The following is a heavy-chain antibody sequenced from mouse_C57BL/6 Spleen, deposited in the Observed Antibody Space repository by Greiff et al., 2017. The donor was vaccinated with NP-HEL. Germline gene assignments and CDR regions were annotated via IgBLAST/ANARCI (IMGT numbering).Heavy chain of an antibody. CDR2: IYPGGGYT. D-gene: IGHD2-1*01. CDR3: AREGNYTPCAMDY. J-gene: IGHJ4*01. Sequence: VQLQQSGAELVRPGTSVKMSCKASGYTFTNYWIGWAKQRPGHGLEWIGDIYPGGGYTNYNEKFKGKATLTADKSSSTAYMQFSSLTSEDSAIYYCAREGNYTPCAMDYWGQGTSVTVSS. V-gene: IGHV1-63*01. CDR1: GYTFTNYW.